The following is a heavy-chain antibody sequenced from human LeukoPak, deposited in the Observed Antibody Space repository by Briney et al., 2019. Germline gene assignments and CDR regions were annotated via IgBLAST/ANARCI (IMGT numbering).Heavy chain of an antibody. V-gene: IGHV4-30-2*01. D-gene: IGHD3-9*01. CDR2: IYHSGST. CDR1: GGTISNGGYH. Sequence: TLSLTCAVSGGTISNGGYHWGWLRPPPGKVLEWLGYIYHSGSTYYNPSLKSRVTISINSSKNKSTLKLTSVTAAETAVYYCARGMGILTDFDYWGQGTRITVTA. J-gene: IGHJ4*02. CDR3: ARGMGILTDFDY.